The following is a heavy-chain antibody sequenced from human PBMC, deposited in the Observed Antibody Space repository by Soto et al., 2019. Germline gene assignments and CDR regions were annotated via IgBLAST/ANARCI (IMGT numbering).Heavy chain of an antibody. CDR1: GYTFTSYG. CDR3: AKALGYDFWSGMPSYYGMDV. J-gene: IGHJ6*02. D-gene: IGHD3-3*01. CDR2: ISAYNGNT. V-gene: IGHV1-18*04. Sequence: QVQLVQSGAEVKKPGASVKVSCKASGYTFTSYGISWVRQAPGQGLEWMGWISAYNGNTNYAQKLQGRVTMTTDTSTSTAYMELRSLRSDDPAVYYCAKALGYDFWSGMPSYYGMDVWGQGTTVTVSS.